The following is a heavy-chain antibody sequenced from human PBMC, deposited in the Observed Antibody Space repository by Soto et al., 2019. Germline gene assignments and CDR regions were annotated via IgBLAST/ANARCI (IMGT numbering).Heavy chain of an antibody. CDR2: IYYSGST. V-gene: IGHV4-59*01. CDR1: GGSISSYY. Sequence: QVQLQESGPGLVKPSETLSLTCTVSGGSISSYYWSWIRQPPGNGLEWIGYIYYSGSTNYNPSLKSRVTISVDTSKNQFSLKLSSVTAADTAVYYCARVIAAAGYFDYWGQGTLVTVSS. CDR3: ARVIAAAGYFDY. J-gene: IGHJ4*02. D-gene: IGHD6-13*01.